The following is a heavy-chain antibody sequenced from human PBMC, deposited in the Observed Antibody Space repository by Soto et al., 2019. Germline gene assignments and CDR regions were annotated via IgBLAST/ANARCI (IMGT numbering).Heavy chain of an antibody. Sequence: QVQLVQSGSESMQPGASVKVSCKGSGYNFNSHSINWLRQAPGQGLEWMGWNNRNTGNPTYEKGFTGRFVFSVDTSVSTVYLQIFSLKADDSAVYYCARDRASGSFDYWGQGTLVTVSS. CDR2: NNRNTGNP. J-gene: IGHJ4*02. D-gene: IGHD1-26*01. CDR1: GYNFNSHS. CDR3: ARDRASGSFDY. V-gene: IGHV7-4-1*01.